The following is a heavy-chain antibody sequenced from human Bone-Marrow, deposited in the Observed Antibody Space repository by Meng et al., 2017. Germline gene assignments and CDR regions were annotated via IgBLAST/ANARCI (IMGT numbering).Heavy chain of an antibody. CDR3: AKVGGQPY. V-gene: IGHV3-23*01. CDR2: ISISGGST. J-gene: IGHJ4*02. Sequence: EVQLLESGGGLVQPGGSLKLSCPASGFTFSTYVMSWVRQAPGKGLEWVSAISISGGSTYYADSVKGRFTISRDNSKNTLYLLMSSLRAEDTAVYYCAKVGGQPYWGQGTLVTVSS. D-gene: IGHD3-16*01. CDR1: GFTFSTYV.